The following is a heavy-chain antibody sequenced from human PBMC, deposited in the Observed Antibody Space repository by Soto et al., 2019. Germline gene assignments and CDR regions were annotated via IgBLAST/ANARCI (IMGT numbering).Heavy chain of an antibody. V-gene: IGHV3-13*01. J-gene: IGHJ4*02. CDR1: GFTFSSYD. CDR2: IGTAGDT. Sequence: EVQLVESGGGLVQPGGSLRLSCAASGFTFSSYDMHWVRQATGKGLEWVSAIGTAGDTYYPGSVKGRFTISRENAKNSLYLQMTSLRAGDTAVYYCARVDSGWSFDYWGQGTLVTVSS. D-gene: IGHD6-19*01. CDR3: ARVDSGWSFDY.